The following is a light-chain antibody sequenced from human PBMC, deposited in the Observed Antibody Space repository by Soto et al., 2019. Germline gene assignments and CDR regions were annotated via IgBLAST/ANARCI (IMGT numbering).Light chain of an antibody. V-gene: IGLV2-8*01. Sequence: QSALTQPPSASGSPGQSVTISCTGTSSDVGAYNYVSWYQQHPGKAPKLVIYEVNMRPSGIPDRFSGSKSDNTASLTVSRLQAEDEADYYFFSYAGNNDYVFGAGTKVTVL. J-gene: IGLJ1*01. CDR1: SSDVGAYNY. CDR3: FSYAGNNDYV. CDR2: EVN.